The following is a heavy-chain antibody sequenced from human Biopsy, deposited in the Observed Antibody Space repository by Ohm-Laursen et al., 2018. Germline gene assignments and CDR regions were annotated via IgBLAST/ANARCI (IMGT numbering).Heavy chain of an antibody. CDR1: GPSSNYA. Sequence: SSVKVSARPLGPSSNYAFSWVRQAPGQGLEWVGRIVPILGHLNYAQRFQGRVSITADKSTTYVYMELSRLTSGDTAVYYCAADADGYYTEFDYWGPGTLVTVSS. J-gene: IGHJ4*02. D-gene: IGHD3-3*01. V-gene: IGHV1-69*04. CDR3: AADADGYYTEFDY. CDR2: IVPILGHL.